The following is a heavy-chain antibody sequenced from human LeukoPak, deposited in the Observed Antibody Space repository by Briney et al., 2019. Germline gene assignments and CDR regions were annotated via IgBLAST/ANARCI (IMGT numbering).Heavy chain of an antibody. CDR1: GGSISSGGYY. D-gene: IGHD4-23*01. V-gene: IGHV4-61*08. J-gene: IGHJ4*02. Sequence: PSQTLSLTCTVSGGSISSGGYYWSWIRQPPGKGLEWIGYIYYSGSTNYNPSLKRRVTISVDTSKNQSSLKLSSVTAADTAVYYCARQAVEYGGTRGYFDYWGQGTLVTVSS. CDR2: IYYSGST. CDR3: ARQAVEYGGTRGYFDY.